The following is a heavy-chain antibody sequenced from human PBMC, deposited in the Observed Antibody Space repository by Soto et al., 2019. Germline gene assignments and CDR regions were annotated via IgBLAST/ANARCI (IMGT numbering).Heavy chain of an antibody. D-gene: IGHD2-15*01. CDR1: GYTFTSYY. J-gene: IGHJ4*02. CDR3: ARVYCSDGSCYSIDY. V-gene: IGHV1-46*03. Sequence: QVQLVQSGAEVKKPGASVKVSCKASGYTFTSYYMHWVRQAPGQGLEWMGIINPSGDSTYAQKFQGRVPMTRDTSTSTVYMELSSLRSEDTAVYYCARVYCSDGSCYSIDYWGQGTLVTVSS. CDR2: INPSGDST.